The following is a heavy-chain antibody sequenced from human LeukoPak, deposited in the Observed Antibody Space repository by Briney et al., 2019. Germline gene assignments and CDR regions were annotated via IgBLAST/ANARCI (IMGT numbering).Heavy chain of an antibody. D-gene: IGHD2-2*01. J-gene: IGHJ6*02. CDR1: GFTLSTYT. Sequence: GSLPLSCVASGFTLSTYTINWVRRAPGKGREWVSVISRRGDTKYYADSVNGRFTIARDNSKNTVFLQMNGLSADDTATYYCAKGGDVAVVPAAGPYYAMDVWGQGTTVTVSS. CDR2: ISRRGDTK. V-gene: IGHV3-23*01. CDR3: AKGGDVAVVPAAGPYYAMDV.